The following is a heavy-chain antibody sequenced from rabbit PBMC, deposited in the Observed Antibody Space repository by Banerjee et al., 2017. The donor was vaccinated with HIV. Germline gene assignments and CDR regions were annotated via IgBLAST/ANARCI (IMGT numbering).Heavy chain of an antibody. CDR3: ARRAGYGAFDP. V-gene: IGHV1S45*01. J-gene: IGHJ2*01. Sequence: QEQLEESGGDLVKPEGSLTLTCTASGFSFSSNYWLCWVRQAPGKGLEWIGCIDGGGSGRTYYANWAKGRFTISKTSSTTVTLQMTSLTAADTATYFCARRAGYGAFDPWGPGTLVTVS. CDR2: IDGGGSGRT. D-gene: IGHD6-1*01. CDR1: GFSFSSNYW.